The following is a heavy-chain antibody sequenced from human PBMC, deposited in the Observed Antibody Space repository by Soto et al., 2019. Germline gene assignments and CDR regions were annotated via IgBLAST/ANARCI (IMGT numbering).Heavy chain of an antibody. CDR1: GFTFSSYA. V-gene: IGHV3-23*01. Sequence: EVQLLESGGGLVQPGGSLRLSCAASGFTFSSYAMSWVRQAPGEGLEWVSSIGDSETSTYYVDSVKGRFTISRDNTKNTMFLQMNRLRAEDTSVYFCAKFRYCSSYNCPLDFDYWGQGTLVTVSS. D-gene: IGHD2-2*01. CDR3: AKFRYCSSYNCPLDFDY. J-gene: IGHJ4*02. CDR2: IGDSETST.